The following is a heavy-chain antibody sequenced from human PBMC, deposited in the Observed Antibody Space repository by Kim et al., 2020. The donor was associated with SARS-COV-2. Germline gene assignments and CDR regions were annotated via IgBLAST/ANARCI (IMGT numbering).Heavy chain of an antibody. J-gene: IGHJ5*02. CDR3: AKSLVRGVILNWFDP. D-gene: IGHD3-10*01. V-gene: IGHV3-30*18. CDR1: GFTFSSYG. Sequence: GGSLRLSCAASGFTFSSYGMHWVRQAPGKGLEWVAVISYDGSNKYYADSVKGRFTISRDNSKNTLYLQMNSLRAEDTAVYYCAKSLVRGVILNWFDPWGQGTLVTVSS. CDR2: ISYDGSNK.